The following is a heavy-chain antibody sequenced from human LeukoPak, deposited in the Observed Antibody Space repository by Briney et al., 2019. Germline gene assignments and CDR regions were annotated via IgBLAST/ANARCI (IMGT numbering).Heavy chain of an antibody. CDR1: GFTFSSYA. D-gene: IGHD5-18*01. CDR2: ISGSGGST. Sequence: GGSLRLSCAASGFTFSSYAMSWVRQAPGKGLEWVSAISGSGGSTYYADSVKGRFTISRDNSKNTLYLQMNSLRAEDTAVYYCARGGTNYGEYYYYYMDVWGKGTTVTVSS. J-gene: IGHJ6*03. CDR3: ARGGTNYGEYYYYYMDV. V-gene: IGHV3-23*01.